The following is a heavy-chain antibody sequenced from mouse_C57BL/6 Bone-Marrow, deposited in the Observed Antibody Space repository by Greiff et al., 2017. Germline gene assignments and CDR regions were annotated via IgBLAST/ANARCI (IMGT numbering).Heavy chain of an antibody. CDR3: ARGYFDV. Sequence: VQLQQSGPELVKPGASVKISCKASGYAFSSSWMNWVKQRPGKGLEWIGRIYPGDGDTNYNGKFKGKATLTADKSSSTAYMQLSSLTSEDSAVDFCARGYFDVWGTGTTVTVAS. CDR1: GYAFSSSW. V-gene: IGHV1-82*01. J-gene: IGHJ1*03. CDR2: IYPGDGDT.